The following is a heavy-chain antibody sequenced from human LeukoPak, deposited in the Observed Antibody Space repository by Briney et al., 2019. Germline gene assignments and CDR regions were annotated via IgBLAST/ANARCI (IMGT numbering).Heavy chain of an antibody. D-gene: IGHD5-18*01. V-gene: IGHV1-46*01. J-gene: IGHJ5*02. CDR1: GYTFTSYH. CDR3: ARDRVDTVNSFDP. Sequence: ASVKVSCKASGYTFTSYHMHWVRQAPGQGLEWMGMINPTAGSTSYAQRFQNFQGRVTMTRDMSTSTVYMELSSLKSDDTAVYYCARDRVDTVNSFDPWGQGTLVTVSS. CDR2: INPTAGST.